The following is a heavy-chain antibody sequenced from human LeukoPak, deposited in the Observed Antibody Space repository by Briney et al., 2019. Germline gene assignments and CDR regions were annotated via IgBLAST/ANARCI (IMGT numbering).Heavy chain of an antibody. V-gene: IGHV3-53*01. CDR2: IYSDGNT. D-gene: IGHD1-26*01. CDR3: VREREGSNSEH. J-gene: IGHJ1*01. CDR1: GFTVSNNR. Sequence: GGSLRLSCAASGFTVSNNRLSWVRQALGMGLEWVSTIYSDGNTYYPDSVKGRFTISRDGSKNTLYLQLNSLRTEGTAIYYCVREREGSNSEHWGQGTLVTVSS.